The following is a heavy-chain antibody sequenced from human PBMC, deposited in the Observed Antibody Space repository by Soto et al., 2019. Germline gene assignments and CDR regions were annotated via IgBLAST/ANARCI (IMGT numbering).Heavy chain of an antibody. J-gene: IGHJ3*02. CDR2: IWYDGSNK. V-gene: IGHV3-33*01. CDR3: ARDGTVLLHDAFDI. CDR1: GFTFSSYG. Sequence: QVQLVESGGGVVQPGRSLRLSCAASGFTFSSYGMHWVRQAPGKGLEWVAVIWYDGSNKYYADSVKGRFTISRDNSKNTLYLQMNILRSEDTAVYYAARDGTVLLHDAFDIWGPGRMVTDSS. D-gene: IGHD1-1*01.